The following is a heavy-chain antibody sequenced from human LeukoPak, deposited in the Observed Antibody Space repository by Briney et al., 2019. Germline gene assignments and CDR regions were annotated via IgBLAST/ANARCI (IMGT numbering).Heavy chain of an antibody. J-gene: IGHJ4*02. CDR3: ANPYY. CDR1: GFIFRNYD. Sequence: PGGSLRLSCAASGFIFRNYDMRWVRQAPGEGLEWVASISGSGGTTYYADSVKGRFTISRDNSENTLYLQMNSLRAEDTAIYYCANPYYWGQGTLVTVSS. V-gene: IGHV3-23*01. CDR2: ISGSGGTT.